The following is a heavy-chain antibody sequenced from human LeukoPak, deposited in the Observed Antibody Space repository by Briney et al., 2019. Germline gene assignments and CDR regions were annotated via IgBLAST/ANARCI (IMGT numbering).Heavy chain of an antibody. CDR1: GFTFSSYS. CDR3: AKGPSDIVVSYYGMDV. D-gene: IGHD5-12*01. J-gene: IGHJ6*02. Sequence: GGSLRLSCAASGFTFSSYSMSWVRQAPGKGLEWVSVISGGGYSTYYAASVKGRFTISRDNSKNTLYLQMNSLRAEDTAVYYCAKGPSDIVVSYYGMDVWGQGTTVTVSS. CDR2: ISGGGYST. V-gene: IGHV3-23*01.